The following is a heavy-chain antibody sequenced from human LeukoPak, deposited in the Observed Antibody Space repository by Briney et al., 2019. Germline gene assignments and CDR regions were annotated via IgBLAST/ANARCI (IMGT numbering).Heavy chain of an antibody. Sequence: GGSLRLSCAASGFTFSTYGMSWVRQAPGKGLEWVSSISGSGASTYYADSVKGRFTISSDNSKNTLYLQMNSLRAEDTAVYYCAKGHSGNYFHDAFDIWGQGTMVTVSS. V-gene: IGHV3-23*01. J-gene: IGHJ3*02. CDR3: AKGHSGNYFHDAFDI. D-gene: IGHD1-26*01. CDR1: GFTFSTYG. CDR2: ISGSGAST.